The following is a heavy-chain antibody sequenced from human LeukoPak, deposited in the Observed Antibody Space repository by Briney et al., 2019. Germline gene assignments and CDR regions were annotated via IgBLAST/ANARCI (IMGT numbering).Heavy chain of an antibody. V-gene: IGHV4-4*07. CDR3: ARKDGDI. CDR2: IDASGST. D-gene: IGHD5-24*01. J-gene: IGHJ3*02. CDR1: GGSISSHY. Sequence: SETLSLTCTVSGGSISSHYWSWIRQPAGRGLEWIGRIDASGSTNYNPSLKSRVTMSVDSSKNQFSLKVSSVTAADTAVYYCARKDGDIWGQGTMVTVSS.